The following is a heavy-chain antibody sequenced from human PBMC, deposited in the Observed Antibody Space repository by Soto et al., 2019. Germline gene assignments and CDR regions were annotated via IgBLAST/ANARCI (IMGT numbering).Heavy chain of an antibody. Sequence: QVQLVQSGAEVKKPGSSVKVSCKASGGTFSSYTISWVRQAPGQGLEWMGRIIPILGIANYAQKFQGRVTMTADXXTXTXXMELSSLRSEDTAVYYCARDPIAVAGGYYYYGMDVWGQGTTVTVSS. CDR1: GGTFSSYT. J-gene: IGHJ6*02. V-gene: IGHV1-69*08. D-gene: IGHD6-19*01. CDR3: ARDPIAVAGGYYYYGMDV. CDR2: IIPILGIA.